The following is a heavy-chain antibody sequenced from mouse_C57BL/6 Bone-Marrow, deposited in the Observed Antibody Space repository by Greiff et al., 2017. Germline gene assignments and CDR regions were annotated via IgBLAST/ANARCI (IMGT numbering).Heavy chain of an antibody. CDR1: GYTFTSYG. J-gene: IGHJ2*01. CDR2: INPRSGNT. D-gene: IGHD4-1*01. Sequence: QVQLKESGAELARPGASVKLSCKASGYTFTSYGISWVKQRTGQGLEWIGEINPRSGNTYYNEKFKGKATLTADKSSSTAYMELRSLTSEDSAVYFCAKLTGYYFDYWGQGTTLTVSS. CDR3: AKLTGYYFDY. V-gene: IGHV1-81*01.